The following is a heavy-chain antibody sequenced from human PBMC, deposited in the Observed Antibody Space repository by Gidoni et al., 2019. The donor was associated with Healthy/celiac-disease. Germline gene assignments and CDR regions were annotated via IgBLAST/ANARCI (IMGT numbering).Heavy chain of an antibody. Sequence: QVQLQQWGAGLLKPSETLSLTCAVYGGSFSGYSWSWIRQPPGKGLEWIGEINHSGSTNYNPSLRSRVTISVDTSKNQFSLKLSSVTAADTAVYYCARVNANSNLYYYYYGMDVWGQGTTVTVSS. D-gene: IGHD4-4*01. CDR2: INHSGST. V-gene: IGHV4-34*01. CDR3: ARVNANSNLYYYYYGMDV. CDR1: GGSFSGYS. J-gene: IGHJ6*02.